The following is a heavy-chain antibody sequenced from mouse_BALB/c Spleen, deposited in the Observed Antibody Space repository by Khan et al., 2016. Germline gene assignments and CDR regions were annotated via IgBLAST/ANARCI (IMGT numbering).Heavy chain of an antibody. V-gene: IGHV3-2*02. Sequence: EVQLQESGPGLVKPSQSLSLTCTVAGYSITSDYAWNWIRQFPGNKLEWMGYISYSGNTHYIPSLKSRISITRDTSKNQFFLQLNSVTTEDTARYYCAREDYSWFAYWGQGTPVTVSA. CDR1: GYSITSDYA. CDR3: AREDYSWFAY. CDR2: ISYSGNT. D-gene: IGHD1-1*02. J-gene: IGHJ3*01.